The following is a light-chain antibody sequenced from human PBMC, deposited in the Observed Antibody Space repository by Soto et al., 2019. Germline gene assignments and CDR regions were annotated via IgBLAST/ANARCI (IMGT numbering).Light chain of an antibody. Sequence: EIVLTQSPGTLSLSPGERATLSCRSSRSISSSYLAWYQQKPGQAPRLLIYDVSSRATGIPDRFSGSGSGTDFTLTITRLEPEDFAVYYSQQYGSSPTFGQGTKVEIK. J-gene: IGKJ1*01. CDR1: RSISSSY. CDR2: DVS. V-gene: IGKV3-20*01. CDR3: QQYGSSPT.